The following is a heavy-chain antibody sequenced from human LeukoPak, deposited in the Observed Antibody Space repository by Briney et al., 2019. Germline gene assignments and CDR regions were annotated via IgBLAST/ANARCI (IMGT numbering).Heavy chain of an antibody. CDR2: IYYIGTT. J-gene: IGHJ6*03. Sequence: PSETLSLTCTVSGVPITSYFWTWIRQAPGKGLEWIGYIYYIGTTNYNPSLKSRATMSVDMSRNQFSLKLTSVTAADTAVYYCAREGYGSGSSHFMDVWGTGTTVTASS. CDR3: AREGYGSGSSHFMDV. V-gene: IGHV4-59*01. CDR1: GVPITSYF. D-gene: IGHD3-10*01.